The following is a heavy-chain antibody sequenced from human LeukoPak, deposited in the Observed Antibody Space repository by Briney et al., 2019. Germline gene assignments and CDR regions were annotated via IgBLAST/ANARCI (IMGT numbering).Heavy chain of an antibody. D-gene: IGHD3-3*01. J-gene: IGHJ4*02. CDR1: GFTFSSYA. V-gene: IGHV3-30-3*01. Sequence: GGSLRLSCAASGFTFSSYAMHWVRQAPGKGLEWVAVISYDGSNKYYADSVKGRFTISRDNSKSTLYLQMNSLRAEGTAVYYCARNGHYDFWSGDYYFDYWGQGTLVTVSS. CDR3: ARNGHYDFWSGDYYFDY. CDR2: ISYDGSNK.